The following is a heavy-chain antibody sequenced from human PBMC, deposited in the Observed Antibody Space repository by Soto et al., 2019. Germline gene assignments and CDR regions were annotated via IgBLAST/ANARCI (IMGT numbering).Heavy chain of an antibody. CDR3: ARDTGAARPGGGPIYYYGMDV. V-gene: IGHV4-30-4*01. Sequence: PXETLSLTCTVSGGSISSGDYYWRWIRQPPGKGLEWIGYIYYSGSTYYNPSLKSRVTISVDTSKNQFSLKLSSVTAADTAVYYCARDTGAARPGGGPIYYYGMDVWGQGTTVTVSS. D-gene: IGHD6-6*01. CDR2: IYYSGST. J-gene: IGHJ6*02. CDR1: GGSISSGDYY.